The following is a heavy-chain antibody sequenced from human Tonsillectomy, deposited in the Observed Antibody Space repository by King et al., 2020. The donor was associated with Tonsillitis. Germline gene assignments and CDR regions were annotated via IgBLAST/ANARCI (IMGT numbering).Heavy chain of an antibody. V-gene: IGHV5-51*01. CDR3: AKQRSGGDADAFDI. CDR2: IYPGDSDT. J-gene: IGHJ3*02. Sequence: VQLVESGAEVKKPGESLKISCKGSGYTFMSNWIGWVRQMPGQGLEWMGIIYPGDSDTRYSPSFQGQIIISADKSISTVYLQWSSLKASDTAMYYCAKQRSGGDADAFDIGGQGTVVTVSS. CDR1: GYTFMSNW. D-gene: IGHD3-16*01.